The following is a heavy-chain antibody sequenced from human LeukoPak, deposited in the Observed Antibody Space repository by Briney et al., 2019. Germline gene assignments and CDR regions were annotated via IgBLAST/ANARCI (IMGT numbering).Heavy chain of an antibody. Sequence: GGPLRLSCAASGFTFSSYEMNWVRQAPGKGLEWVSYISSSGSTIYYADSVKGRFTISRDNAKNSLYLQMNSLRAEDTAVYYCARSDYGDLPTYFDYWGQGTLVTVSS. J-gene: IGHJ4*02. V-gene: IGHV3-48*03. D-gene: IGHD4-17*01. CDR3: ARSDYGDLPTYFDY. CDR1: GFTFSSYE. CDR2: ISSSGSTI.